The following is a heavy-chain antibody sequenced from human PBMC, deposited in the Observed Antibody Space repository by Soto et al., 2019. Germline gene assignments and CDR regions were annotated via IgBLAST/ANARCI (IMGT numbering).Heavy chain of an antibody. CDR3: ARGGRLNWYFDL. J-gene: IGHJ2*01. Sequence: EVQLVESGGGLVQPGGSLRLSCAASGFTFSSYWMHWVRQAPGKGLVWVSRINSDGSNTNYADSVKGRFTISRDNAKNTLYLQMNSLRAEDTAVYYCARGGRLNWYFDLWGRGTLVTVSS. V-gene: IGHV3-74*01. CDR2: INSDGSNT. CDR1: GFTFSSYW. D-gene: IGHD1-26*01.